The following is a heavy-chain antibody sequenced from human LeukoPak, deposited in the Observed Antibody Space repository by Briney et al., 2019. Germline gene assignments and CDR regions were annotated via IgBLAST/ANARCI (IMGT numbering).Heavy chain of an antibody. CDR3: ARGTYSSSSRWFDP. CDR2: INAGNGST. D-gene: IGHD6-6*01. CDR1: GYTFTSYA. V-gene: IGHV1-3*01. Sequence: GASVKVSCKASGYTFTSYAMHWVRQAPGQRLEWMGWINAGNGSTKYSQKFQGRVTITRDTSASTAYMELSSLRSEDTAVYYCARGTYSSSSRWFDPWGQGTLVTVSS. J-gene: IGHJ5*02.